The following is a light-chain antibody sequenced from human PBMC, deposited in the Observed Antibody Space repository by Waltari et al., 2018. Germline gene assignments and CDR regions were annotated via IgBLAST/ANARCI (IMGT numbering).Light chain of an antibody. CDR2: AAS. CDR1: QSINNY. J-gene: IGKJ1*01. Sequence: DIQMTQSPYSLSASVGDRVAITCRASQSINNYVNWYKQKPGKAPKLLIYAASTLQSGVPSRFSGGGSGTDFTLTISSLQPEDFATYYCQQSYKNPRAFGQGTKVEIK. CDR3: QQSYKNPRA. V-gene: IGKV1-39*01.